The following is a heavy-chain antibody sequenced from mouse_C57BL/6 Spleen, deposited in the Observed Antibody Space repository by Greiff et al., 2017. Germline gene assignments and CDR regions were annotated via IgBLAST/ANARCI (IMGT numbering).Heavy chain of an antibody. CDR2: ISSGSSTI. Sequence: EVMLVESGGGLVKPGGSLKLSCAASGFTFSDYGMHWVRQAPEKGLEWVAYISSGSSTIYYADTVKGRFTISRDNAKNTLFLQMTRLRSEDTAMYYCARPAYGYGVDYWGQGTTLTVSS. J-gene: IGHJ2*01. D-gene: IGHD2-2*01. CDR3: ARPAYGYGVDY. V-gene: IGHV5-17*01. CDR1: GFTFSDYG.